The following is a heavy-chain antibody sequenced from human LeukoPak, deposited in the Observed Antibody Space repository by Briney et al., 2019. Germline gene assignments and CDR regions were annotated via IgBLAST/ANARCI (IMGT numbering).Heavy chain of an antibody. J-gene: IGHJ4*02. Sequence: PGGSLRLSCVASGFTFSYFGMNWVRQAPGEGLEWVSSISSSGTYIYSPDSVKGRFTISRDNAKNSLYLLMNSLRAEDTAVYYCAREFTSGWIDYWGQGTLVTVSS. D-gene: IGHD6-19*01. CDR3: AREFTSGWIDY. CDR2: ISSSGTYI. V-gene: IGHV3-21*01. CDR1: GFTFSYFG.